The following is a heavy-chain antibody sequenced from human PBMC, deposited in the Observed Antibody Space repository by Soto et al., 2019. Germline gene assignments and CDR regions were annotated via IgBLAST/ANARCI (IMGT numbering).Heavy chain of an antibody. D-gene: IGHD3-10*01. CDR2: ISRSGGST. J-gene: IGHJ3*02. CDR1: GFAFSSYA. CDR3: AKDHCGSGSYYNQYDAFDM. V-gene: IGHV3-23*01. Sequence: PGGSLRLSCAASGFAFSSYAMSWVRQAPGKGLEWVSVISRSGGSTYYVDSVKGRFTTSRDNSKNTVYLQMNSLRVEDTAVYYCAKDHCGSGSYYNQYDAFDMWGQGTMVTVSS.